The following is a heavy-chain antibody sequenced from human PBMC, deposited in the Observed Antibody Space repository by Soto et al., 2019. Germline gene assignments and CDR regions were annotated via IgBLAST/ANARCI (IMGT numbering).Heavy chain of an antibody. CDR1: GYSFISYW. V-gene: IGHV5-51*01. Sequence: PGESLKISCKASGYSFISYWIAWVRQMPGKGLEWMGIIYPGASDIRYSPSFQGQVTISVDKSINTAYLQWSSLEASDTAIYYCARQDGSAWYYFAYSGQRTPVTVSS. D-gene: IGHD6-19*01. J-gene: IGHJ4*02. CDR3: ARQDGSAWYYFAY. CDR2: IYPGASDI.